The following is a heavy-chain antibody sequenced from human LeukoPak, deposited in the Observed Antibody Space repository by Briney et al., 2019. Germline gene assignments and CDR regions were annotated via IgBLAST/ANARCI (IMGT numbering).Heavy chain of an antibody. CDR3: AREKLVRGVTSHYYYGMDV. CDR2: IIPILGIA. V-gene: IGHV1-69*04. CDR1: GGTFSSYA. Sequence: SVKHSCKASGGTFSSYAISWVRQAPGQGLEWMGRIIPILGIANYAQKFQGRVTITADKSTSTAYMELSSLRSEDTAVYYCAREKLVRGVTSHYYYGMDVWGQGTTVTVSS. J-gene: IGHJ6*02. D-gene: IGHD3-10*01.